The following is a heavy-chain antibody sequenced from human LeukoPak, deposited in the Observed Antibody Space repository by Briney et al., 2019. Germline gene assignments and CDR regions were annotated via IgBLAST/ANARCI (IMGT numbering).Heavy chain of an antibody. CDR2: IYTSGST. V-gene: IGHV4-4*07. Sequence: PSETLSLTCTVSGGSISSYYWSWIRQPAGKGLEWIGRIYTSGSTTYNPSLKSRVTMSVDTSKNQFSLKLRSVTAADTAVYYCARDSGTTGEVKFDSWGQGTLVTVSS. CDR1: GGSISSYY. D-gene: IGHD3-10*01. J-gene: IGHJ5*01. CDR3: ARDSGTTGEVKFDS.